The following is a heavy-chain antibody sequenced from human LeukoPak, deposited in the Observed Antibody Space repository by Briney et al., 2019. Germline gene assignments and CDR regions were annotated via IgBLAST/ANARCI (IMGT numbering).Heavy chain of an antibody. V-gene: IGHV3-74*01. D-gene: IGHD3-22*01. CDR3: ARGLVHDTSGYYSDY. J-gene: IGHJ4*02. CDR2: INSDGSSI. Sequence: GGSLRLSCTASGFTFNAFWMHWVRQAPGKGLVWVSRINSDGSSIAYADSVKGRFTISRDNAKNTLYLQMNSLKAEDAAVYYCARGLVHDTSGYYSDYWGQGTLVTVSS. CDR1: GFTFNAFW.